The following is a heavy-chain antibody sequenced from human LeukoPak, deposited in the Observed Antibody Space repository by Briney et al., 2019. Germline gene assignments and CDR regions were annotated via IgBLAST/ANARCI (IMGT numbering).Heavy chain of an antibody. Sequence: PGGSLRLSCAASGFTFSSYAMHWVRQAPGKGLEWVAVISYDGSNKYYADSVKGRFTISRDNSKNTLYLQMNSLRAEDTAVYYCARDVDGWFDPWGQGTLVTVSS. J-gene: IGHJ5*02. CDR1: GFTFSSYA. CDR3: ARDVDGWFDP. CDR2: ISYDGSNK. V-gene: IGHV3-30*04.